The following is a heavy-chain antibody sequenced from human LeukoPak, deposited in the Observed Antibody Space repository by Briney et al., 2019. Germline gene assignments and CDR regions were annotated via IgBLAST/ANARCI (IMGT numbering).Heavy chain of an antibody. J-gene: IGHJ4*02. CDR3: ARGPQGRVSDWWEGYYFDY. CDR2: INPNSGGT. CDR1: GYTFTGYY. D-gene: IGHD1-26*01. V-gene: IGHV1-2*02. Sequence: ASVKVSCKASGYTFTGYYMHWVRQAPGQGLEWMGWINPNSGGTNYAQKFQGRVTMTRDTSISTAYMELSRLRSDDTAVYYCARGPQGRVSDWWEGYYFDYWGQGTLVTVSS.